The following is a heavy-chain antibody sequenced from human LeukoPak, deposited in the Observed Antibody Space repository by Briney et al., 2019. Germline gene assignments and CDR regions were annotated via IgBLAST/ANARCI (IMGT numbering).Heavy chain of an antibody. V-gene: IGHV1-46*01. CDR1: GYTFTSYY. CDR3: ARVSVDYYYYYMDV. J-gene: IGHJ6*03. Sequence: ASVKVSCKAAGYTFTSYYMHLVRQAPGQGLEWMGIINPSGGSTSYAQKFQGRVTMTRDMSTSTDYMELSSMRSEDTAVYYCARVSVDYYYYYMDVWGKGTTVTVSS. CDR2: INPSGGST.